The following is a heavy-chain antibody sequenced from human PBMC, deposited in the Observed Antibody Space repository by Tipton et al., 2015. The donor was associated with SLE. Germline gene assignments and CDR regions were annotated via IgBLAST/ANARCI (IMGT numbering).Heavy chain of an antibody. V-gene: IGHV4-59*01. D-gene: IGHD6-13*01. J-gene: IGHJ3*02. CDR1: GGSISSYY. Sequence: TLSLTCTVSGGSISSYYWSWIRQPPGKGLEWIGYIYYSGSTNYNPSLKSRVTISVDTSKNQFSLKLSSVTAADTAVYYCARSHIMAAAGDQAPTAFDIWGQGTMVTVSS. CDR3: ARSHIMAAAGDQAPTAFDI. CDR2: IYYSGST.